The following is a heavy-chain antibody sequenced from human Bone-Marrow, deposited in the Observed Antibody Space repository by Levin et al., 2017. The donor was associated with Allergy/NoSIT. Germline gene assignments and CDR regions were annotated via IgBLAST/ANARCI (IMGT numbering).Heavy chain of an antibody. V-gene: IGHV1-69*06. CDR2: IVPFINEE. CDR1: GNTFGNYA. CDR3: ASGSFSGDYRFDY. Sequence: KISCKTSGNTFGNYAISWVRRAPGQGLEWMGGIVPFINEETYAQKFQGRVSIVADKVTSTVYLELSRLRSEDTAVYYCASGSFSGDYRFDYWGQGTLVTVSS. D-gene: IGHD2-15*01. J-gene: IGHJ4*02.